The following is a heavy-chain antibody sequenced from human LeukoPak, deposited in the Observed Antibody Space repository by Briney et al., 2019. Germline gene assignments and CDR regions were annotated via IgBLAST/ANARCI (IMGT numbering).Heavy chain of an antibody. Sequence: SETLSLTCTVSGGSISSGDYYWSWIRQPPGKGLEWIGYICYSGSTYYNPSLKSRVTISVDTSKNQFSLKLSSVTAADTAVYYCASSPRYYYGSGSYQIDYWGQGTLVTVSS. V-gene: IGHV4-30-4*01. CDR1: GGSISSGDYY. CDR2: ICYSGST. J-gene: IGHJ4*02. D-gene: IGHD3-10*01. CDR3: ASSPRYYYGSGSYQIDY.